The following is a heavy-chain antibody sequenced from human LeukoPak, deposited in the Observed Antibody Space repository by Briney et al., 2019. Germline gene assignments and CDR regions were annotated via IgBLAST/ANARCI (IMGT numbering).Heavy chain of an antibody. CDR1: GGSISRSSYY. Sequence: SETLSLTCTVSGGSISRSSYYWGGIRQPPGKGLAWIGSIFSSGSSFYNPSLQSRVTISVGTSKNQFYMKLSSVTAADTAVYYCARFSPSSDFQFAFVYWGRGTLVTVSS. D-gene: IGHD2-21*02. V-gene: IGHV4-39*01. CDR2: IFSSGSS. CDR3: ARFSPSSDFQFAFVY. J-gene: IGHJ4*02.